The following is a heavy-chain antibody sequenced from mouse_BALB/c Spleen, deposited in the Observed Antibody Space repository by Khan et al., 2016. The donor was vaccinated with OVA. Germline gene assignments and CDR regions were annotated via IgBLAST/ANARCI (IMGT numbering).Heavy chain of an antibody. V-gene: IGHV1S41*01. CDR3: AIENYYGSSHYAIDY. J-gene: IGHJ4*01. CDR2: ISPGSGTP. CDR1: GYTFTSYW. D-gene: IGHD1-1*01. Sequence: DLVKPGASVKLSCKAAGYTFTSYWINWIKQRPGQGLEWIGRISPGSGTPYYNEMFKGKATMTVDTSSSTAYIQLSSLSSEDSAVYFCAIENYYGSSHYAIDYWGQGTSGTVSS.